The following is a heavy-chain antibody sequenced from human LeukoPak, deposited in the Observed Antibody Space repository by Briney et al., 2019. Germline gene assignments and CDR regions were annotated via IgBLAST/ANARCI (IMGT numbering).Heavy chain of an antibody. CDR2: IYYSGST. D-gene: IGHD2/OR15-2a*01. CDR1: GGTISSYY. CDR3: ARAGLYLFYRMDR. J-gene: IGHJ6*02. V-gene: IGHV4-59*01. Sequence: PSETLSLTCTASGGTISSYYWSWIRQPPGKGLEWIGYIYYSGSTNYNASRKSRVTISGDTSNNNFSLKLSSVTAADTAVYCCARAGLYLFYRMDRWGQGTTVNGSS.